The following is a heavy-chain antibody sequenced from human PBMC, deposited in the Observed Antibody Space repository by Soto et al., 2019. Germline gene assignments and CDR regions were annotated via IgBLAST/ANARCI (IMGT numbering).Heavy chain of an antibody. CDR2: IKGDGTSI. Sequence: GGSLRLSCAASGFTFSTHWMHWVRQAPGKGLVWVARIKGDGTSITYADSVKGRFTISRDNAKNTLDLQMNSLRAEDTAVYYCASIPPSAVGASSEVDYWGQGTLVNVSS. CDR1: GFTFSTHW. D-gene: IGHD1-26*01. CDR3: ASIPPSAVGASSEVDY. V-gene: IGHV3-74*03. J-gene: IGHJ4*02.